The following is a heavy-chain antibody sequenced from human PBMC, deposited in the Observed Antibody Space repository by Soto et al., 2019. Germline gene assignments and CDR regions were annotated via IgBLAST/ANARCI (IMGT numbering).Heavy chain of an antibody. CDR2: IYYRGST. V-gene: IGHV4-59*12. Sequence: SETLSLTCTVSGGSINNYYWSWIRQPPGKGLEWIGYIYYRGSTNYNPSLKSRVTISVDTSKNQFSLKLSSVTTADTAVYYCASVWDWFDPWGQGTLVTVSS. D-gene: IGHD2-8*01. J-gene: IGHJ5*02. CDR3: ASVWDWFDP. CDR1: GGSINNYY.